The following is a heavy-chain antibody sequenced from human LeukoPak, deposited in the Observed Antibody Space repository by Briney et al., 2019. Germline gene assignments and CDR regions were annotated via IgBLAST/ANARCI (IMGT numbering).Heavy chain of an antibody. V-gene: IGHV1-18*01. CDR3: ARGRPENYDFWSGYAWYFDY. CDR1: GYPFTSSG. CDR2: ISTYNDNT. Sequence: GASVKVSCKSSGYPFTSSGISWVRQAPGQGLEWMGWISTYNDNTNYAQKFQGRVTMTRNTSISTAYMELSSLRSEDTAVYYCARGRPENYDFWSGYAWYFDYWGQGTLVTVSS. J-gene: IGHJ4*02. D-gene: IGHD3-3*01.